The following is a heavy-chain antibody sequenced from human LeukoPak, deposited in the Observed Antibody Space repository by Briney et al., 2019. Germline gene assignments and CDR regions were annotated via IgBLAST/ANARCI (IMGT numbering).Heavy chain of an antibody. Sequence: SETLSLTCAVYGVSFSGYYWSWIRQPPGKGLEWIGEINHSGSTNYNPSLKSRVTISVDTSNNQFSLKVNSVTAADTAVYYCVRDAGHQLSRRNYYAMDVWGQGTTVTVSS. D-gene: IGHD2-2*01. J-gene: IGHJ6*02. CDR1: GVSFSGYY. V-gene: IGHV4-34*01. CDR2: INHSGST. CDR3: VRDAGHQLSRRNYYAMDV.